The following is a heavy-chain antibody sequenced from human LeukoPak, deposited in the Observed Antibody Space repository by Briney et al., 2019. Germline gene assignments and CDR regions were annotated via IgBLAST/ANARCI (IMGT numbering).Heavy chain of an antibody. Sequence: GASLQICGEGAGSIFTSYWIGWGRALGGKGLEGMGIIYPGDSDTRYSPLMQGQVTISADKTISTDYLQWSSLKASDTAMYYCTTAIAVAGTAQPPFDYWGQGTLVTVSS. D-gene: IGHD6-19*01. CDR2: IYPGDSDT. J-gene: IGHJ4*02. V-gene: IGHV5-51*01. CDR1: GSIFTSYW. CDR3: TTAIAVAGTAQPPFDY.